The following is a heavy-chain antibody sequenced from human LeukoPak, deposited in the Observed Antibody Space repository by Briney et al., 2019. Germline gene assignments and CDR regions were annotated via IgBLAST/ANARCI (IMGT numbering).Heavy chain of an antibody. J-gene: IGHJ5*02. CDR3: ARVMAARREDLNWFDP. CDR2: IYNSGNT. V-gene: IGHV4-39*07. D-gene: IGHD6-6*01. CDR1: GGSISSSGSY. Sequence: SETLSLTCTVSGGSISSSGSYWGWIRQPPGKGLEWIGSIYNSGNTYNPSLKSRVTISVDTSKNQFSLNLTSVNAADTAVYYCARVMAARREDLNWFDPWGQGTLVTVSS.